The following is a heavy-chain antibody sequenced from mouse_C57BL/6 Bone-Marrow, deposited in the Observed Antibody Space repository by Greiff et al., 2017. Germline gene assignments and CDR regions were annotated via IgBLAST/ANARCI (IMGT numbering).Heavy chain of an antibody. Sequence: EVKLVESGGGLVKPGGSLKLSCAASGFTFSSYAMSWVRQTPEKRLEWVATISDGGSYTYYPDNVKGSFTISRDNAKNNLSLQMSHLKSEDTAMLYCARSTTVGYDRDYWGQGTSVTVSS. CDR3: ARSTTVGYDRDY. J-gene: IGHJ4*01. D-gene: IGHD1-1*01. CDR2: ISDGGSYT. CDR1: GFTFSSYA. V-gene: IGHV5-4*03.